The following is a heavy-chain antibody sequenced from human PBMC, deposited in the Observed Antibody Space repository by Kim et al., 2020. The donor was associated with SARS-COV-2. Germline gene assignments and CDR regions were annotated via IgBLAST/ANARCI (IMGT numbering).Heavy chain of an antibody. CDR2: ISAYNGNT. D-gene: IGHD3-9*01. CDR3: ARWLFGYDILTGYYPRGEAGMDV. V-gene: IGHV1-18*01. J-gene: IGHJ6*02. CDR1: GYTFTSYG. Sequence: ASVKVSCKASGYTFTSYGISWVRQAPGQGLEWMGWISAYNGNTNYAQKLQGRVTMTTDTSTSTAYMELRSLRSDDTAVYYCARWLFGYDILTGYYPRGEAGMDVWGQGTTVTVSS.